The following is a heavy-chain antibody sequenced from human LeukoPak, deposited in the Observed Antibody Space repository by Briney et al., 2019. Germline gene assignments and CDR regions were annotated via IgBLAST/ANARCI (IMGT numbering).Heavy chain of an antibody. CDR3: ARDLERYIVVVVAAKGFDP. CDR1: GYTFTGYY. D-gene: IGHD2-15*01. V-gene: IGHV1-2*02. J-gene: IGHJ5*02. CDR2: INPNSGGT. Sequence: ASVKVSCKASGYTFTGYYMHWVRQAPGQGLEWMGWINPNSGGTNYAQRFQGRVTMTRDTSISTAYMELSRLRSDDTAVYYCARDLERYIVVVVAAKGFDPWGQGTLVTVSS.